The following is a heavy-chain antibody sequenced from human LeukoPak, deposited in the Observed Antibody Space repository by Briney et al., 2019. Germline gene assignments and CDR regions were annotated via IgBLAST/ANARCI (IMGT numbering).Heavy chain of an antibody. CDR2: TYYRSKWSY. Sequence: SQTLSLTCAISGDSVSSNNAAWNWIRQSPSRGLEWLGRTYYRSKWSYDYAVFVKSRITINPDTSKNQFFLQLNSVTPEDTAEYYCARVGSLRYSSGFDAFDIWGRGTMVTVSS. D-gene: IGHD6-19*01. CDR3: ARVGSLRYSSGFDAFDI. J-gene: IGHJ3*02. V-gene: IGHV6-1*01. CDR1: GDSVSSNNAA.